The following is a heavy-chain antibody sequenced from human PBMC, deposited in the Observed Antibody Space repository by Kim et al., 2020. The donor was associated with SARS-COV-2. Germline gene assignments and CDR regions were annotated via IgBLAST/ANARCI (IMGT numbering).Heavy chain of an antibody. Sequence: SETLSLTCTVSGGSISSYYWSWIRQPPGKGLEWIGYIYYSGSTNYNPSLKSRVTISVDTSKNQFSLKLSSVTAADTAVYYCARVGSSGWLLDFDYWGQGTLVTVSS. CDR2: IYYSGST. CDR3: ARVGSSGWLLDFDY. CDR1: GGSISSYY. J-gene: IGHJ4*02. D-gene: IGHD6-19*01. V-gene: IGHV4-59*01.